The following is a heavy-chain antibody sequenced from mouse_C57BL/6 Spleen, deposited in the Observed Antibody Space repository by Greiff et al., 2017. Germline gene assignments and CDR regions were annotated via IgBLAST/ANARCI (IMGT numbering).Heavy chain of an antibody. CDR3: ARFGSY. CDR2: IYPGDGDT. V-gene: IGHV1-82*01. Sequence: VQGVESGPELVKPGASVKISCKASGYAFSSSWMNWVKQRPGKGLEWIGRIYPGDGDTNYNGKFKGKATLTADKSSSTAYMQLSSLTSEDSAVYFCARFGSYWGQGTLVTVSA. CDR1: GYAFSSSW. J-gene: IGHJ3*01.